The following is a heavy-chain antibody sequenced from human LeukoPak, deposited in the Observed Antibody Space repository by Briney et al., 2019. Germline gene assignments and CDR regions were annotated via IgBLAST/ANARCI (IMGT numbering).Heavy chain of an antibody. CDR1: GFIFSSYA. D-gene: IGHD6-19*01. CDR3: ARVIWLPGLPTYFDY. CDR2: ISGSGSST. J-gene: IGHJ4*02. V-gene: IGHV3-23*01. Sequence: QTGGSLRLSCAASGFIFSSYAMSWVRQAPGKGLEWVSAISGSGSSTHHADSVKGRFTISRDKSKNTLYLQMDSLRAEDTAIYYCARVIWLPGLPTYFDYWGQGTLVTVSS.